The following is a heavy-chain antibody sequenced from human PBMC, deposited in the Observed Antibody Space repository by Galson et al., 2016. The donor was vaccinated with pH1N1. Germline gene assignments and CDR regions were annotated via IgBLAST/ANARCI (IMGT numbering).Heavy chain of an antibody. CDR2: IYHIGGT. Sequence: ETLSLTCAVSGDSISSRNWWSWVRRPPGQGLEWIGEIYHIGGTNYNPSLKSRVTISLDKSKNHFSLNLASVTAADTAVYYCARDGGDYGGAGQYKYFDTWGQGTLVTVSS. CDR1: GDSISSRNW. V-gene: IGHV4-4*02. CDR3: ARDGGDYGGAGQYKYFDT. D-gene: IGHD4-23*01. J-gene: IGHJ5*02.